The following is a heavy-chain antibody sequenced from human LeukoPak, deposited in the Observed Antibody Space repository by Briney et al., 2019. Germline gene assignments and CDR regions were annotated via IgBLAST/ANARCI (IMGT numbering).Heavy chain of an antibody. V-gene: IGHV4-59*08. D-gene: IGHD6-13*01. Sequence: PSETLSLTCTVSGGSISSYYWSWIRQPPGKGLEWIGYIYYSGSTNYNPSLKSRVTISVDTSKNQFSLKLSSVTAADTAVYYCASVTAGPTWVNWFDPWGQGTLVTVSS. J-gene: IGHJ5*02. CDR2: IYYSGST. CDR3: ASVTAGPTWVNWFDP. CDR1: GGSISSYY.